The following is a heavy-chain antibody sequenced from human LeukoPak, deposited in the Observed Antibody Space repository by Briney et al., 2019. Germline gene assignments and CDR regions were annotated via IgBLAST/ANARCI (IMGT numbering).Heavy chain of an antibody. D-gene: IGHD7-27*01. Sequence: QPGGSLRLSCAASGFTFTSYGMSWVRQAPGKGLEWVSAISGSGGSTYYADSVKGRFTISRDNSKNTLYLQMNSLRAEDTAVYYCAKSNWGSNWYYYYYMDVWGKGTTVTVSS. CDR2: ISGSGGST. CDR1: GFTFTSYG. V-gene: IGHV3-23*01. CDR3: AKSNWGSNWYYYYYMDV. J-gene: IGHJ6*03.